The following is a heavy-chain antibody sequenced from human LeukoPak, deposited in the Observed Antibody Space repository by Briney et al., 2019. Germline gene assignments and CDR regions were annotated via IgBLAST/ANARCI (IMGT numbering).Heavy chain of an antibody. J-gene: IGHJ4*02. CDR1: XXFXXYY. D-gene: IGHD6-13*01. Sequence: XXFXXYYMHWVRQAPGQGLEWVGVINPSGGSTSYAQKFQGRVTMTRDTSTSTVYMELSSLRSEDTAVYYCVREIGAALGVGYWGQGTLVTVSS. CDR3: VREIGAALGVGY. CDR2: INPSGGST. V-gene: IGHV1-46*01.